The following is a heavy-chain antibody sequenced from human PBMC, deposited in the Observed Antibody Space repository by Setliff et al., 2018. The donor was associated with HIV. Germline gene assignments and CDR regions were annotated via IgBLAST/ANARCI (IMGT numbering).Heavy chain of an antibody. V-gene: IGHV1-46*01. D-gene: IGHD3-22*01. CDR1: GYTFTSYY. Sequence: ASVKVSCKASGYTFTSYYIHWVRQAPGQGLEWMGIINPSGGSTNYAQKVQGRVTMTTDTSTSTAYMELRSLRSDDTAVYYCARNFYDSSGYRYDYWGQGTLVTVSS. CDR2: INPSGGST. CDR3: ARNFYDSSGYRYDY. J-gene: IGHJ4*02.